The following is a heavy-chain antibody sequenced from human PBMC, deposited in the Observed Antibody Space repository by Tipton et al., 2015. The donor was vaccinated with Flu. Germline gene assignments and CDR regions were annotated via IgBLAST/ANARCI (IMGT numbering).Heavy chain of an antibody. CDR1: GGSINSGGFY. Sequence: TLSLTCNVSGGSINSGGFYWTWLRQHPGKGLEWIGYIYHSGSTYYNPSLKSRLTMSVDTSKNHFSLNLSSVTAADTAVYYCARLVGATGGYDFYGMDVWGQGTTVTVSS. V-gene: IGHV4-31*03. CDR2: IYHSGST. J-gene: IGHJ6*02. CDR3: ARLVGATGGYDFYGMDV. D-gene: IGHD1-26*01.